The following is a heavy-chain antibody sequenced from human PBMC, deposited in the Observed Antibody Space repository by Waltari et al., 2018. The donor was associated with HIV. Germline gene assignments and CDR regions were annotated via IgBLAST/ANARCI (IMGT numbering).Heavy chain of an antibody. CDR3: ATSKVLSGNYFYGLDV. D-gene: IGHD3-3*01. CDR2: VYGGGNT. Sequence: QVQLQESGPGLAKPSQTLSLTCSVFGDSIMTGGYSHISLRLSAERGMEWIGRVYGGGNTYYNPSLRSRVTISIDTAKNQHSLNLTSVTAADSAVYFCATSKVLSGNYFYGLDVWGQGTTVIVSS. J-gene: IGHJ6*02. CDR1: GDSIMTGGYS. V-gene: IGHV4-61*02.